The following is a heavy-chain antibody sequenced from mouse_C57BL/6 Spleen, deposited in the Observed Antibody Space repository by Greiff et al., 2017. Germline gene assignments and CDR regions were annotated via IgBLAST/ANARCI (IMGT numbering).Heavy chain of an antibody. CDR2: ISPYHGDT. CDR1: GYSFTGYF. Sequence: EVKLVESGPGLVQPGASVKISCKASGYSFTGYFLNWVKQRQGKSLEWIGRISPYHGDTFYDQKFKGKATLTVDKSSNTAHMELLSLTSEDFSVYYCARGDCDGFAYWGQGTLVTVSA. CDR3: ARGDCDGFAY. V-gene: IGHV1-37*01. J-gene: IGHJ3*01.